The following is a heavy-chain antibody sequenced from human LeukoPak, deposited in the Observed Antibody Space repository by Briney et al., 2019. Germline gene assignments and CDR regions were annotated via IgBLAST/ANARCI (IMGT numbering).Heavy chain of an antibody. J-gene: IGHJ4*02. D-gene: IGHD3-9*01. CDR2: ISGSGGGT. CDR1: GFTFSSYA. Sequence: GGSLRLSCAASGFTFSSYAMSWVRQAPGKGLEWVSAISGSGGGTYYADSVKGRFTISRDNSKNTLYLQMNSLRAEDTAVYYCAEELRYFDWLVRFDYWGQGTLVTVSS. V-gene: IGHV3-23*01. CDR3: AEELRYFDWLVRFDY.